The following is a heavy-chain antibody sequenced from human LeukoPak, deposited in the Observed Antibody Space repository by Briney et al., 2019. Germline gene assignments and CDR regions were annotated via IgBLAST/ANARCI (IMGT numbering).Heavy chain of an antibody. CDR3: ARLGIFSSWIDY. D-gene: IGHD6-13*01. V-gene: IGHV4-4*02. Sequence: SETLSLTCAVSGGSISSSNWWSWVRQPPGKGLEWIGEIYHSGSTNYNPSLKSRVTISVDTSKNQFSLKLSSVTAADTAVYYCARLGIFSSWIDYWGQGTLVTVSS. CDR2: IYHSGST. J-gene: IGHJ4*02. CDR1: GGSISSSNW.